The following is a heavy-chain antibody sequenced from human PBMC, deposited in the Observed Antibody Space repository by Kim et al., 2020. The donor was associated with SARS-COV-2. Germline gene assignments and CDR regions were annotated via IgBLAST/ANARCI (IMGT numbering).Heavy chain of an antibody. Sequence: ASVKVSCKASGYTFTSYGISWVRQAPGQGLEWMGWISAYNGNTNYAQKLQGRVTMTTDTSTSTAYMELRSLRSDDTAVYYCARVREGVLRYFDWLRPLDYWGQGTLVTVSS. D-gene: IGHD3-9*01. CDR2: ISAYNGNT. CDR1: GYTFTSYG. CDR3: ARVREGVLRYFDWLRPLDY. V-gene: IGHV1-18*04. J-gene: IGHJ4*02.